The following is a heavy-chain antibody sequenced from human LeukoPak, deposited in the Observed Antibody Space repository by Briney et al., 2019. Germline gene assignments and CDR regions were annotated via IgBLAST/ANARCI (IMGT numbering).Heavy chain of an antibody. V-gene: IGHV3-30-3*01. D-gene: IGHD1-1*01. J-gene: IGHJ4*02. Sequence: PGGSLRLSCTASVFTLSIYAMLWVRQAPGKGLEWVAVISYDGSNRYYADSVKGRFTISRDNSKNTLYLQMNSLRAEDTAVYYCARDAEETGPSWGQGTLVTVSS. CDR1: VFTLSIYA. CDR3: ARDAEETGPS. CDR2: ISYDGSNR.